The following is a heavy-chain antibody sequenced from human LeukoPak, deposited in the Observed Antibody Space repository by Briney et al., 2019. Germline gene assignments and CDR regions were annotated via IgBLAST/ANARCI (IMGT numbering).Heavy chain of an antibody. CDR1: GASMSGQH. CDR2: IHYDGRT. J-gene: IGHJ4*02. V-gene: IGHV4-59*08. D-gene: IGHD2-8*01. Sequence: SETLSLTCTVSGASMSGQHWIWLRQAPGKGLEWIAWIHYDGRTNYNPSLKSRLSLSVDTSTNQFSLRLNSVTAADTAVYFCARHLNGGTHPLDNWGPGIRVIVSP. CDR3: ARHLNGGTHPLDN.